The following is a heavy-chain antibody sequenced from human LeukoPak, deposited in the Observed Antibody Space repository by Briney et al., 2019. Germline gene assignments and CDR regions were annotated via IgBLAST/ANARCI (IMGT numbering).Heavy chain of an antibody. Sequence: SETLSLTRSVSGDSISSYYWSWIRQPPGKGLEWIGYIYYSGSTNYSPSLKSRVTISVDTSKNQFSLKLSSVTAADTAVYYCARAPAGSYYNVWFYYIDVWGKGTTVTVSS. CDR3: ARAPAGSYYNVWFYYIDV. V-gene: IGHV4-59*01. J-gene: IGHJ6*03. D-gene: IGHD3-10*01. CDR1: GDSISSYY. CDR2: IYYSGST.